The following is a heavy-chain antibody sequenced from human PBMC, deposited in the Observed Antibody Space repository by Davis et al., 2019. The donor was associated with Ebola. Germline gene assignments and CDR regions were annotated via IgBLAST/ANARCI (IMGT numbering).Heavy chain of an antibody. CDR2: INPKSGSG. V-gene: IGHV1-2*02. J-gene: IGHJ4*02. CDR1: GYTFIACY. D-gene: IGHD3-16*01. Sequence: ASAQVSCKASGYTFIACYIHCVRQAPPQGLEWMGWINPKSGSGNYAPKFQGRVTITTDTSTSPAYMDLSSMKSDDTAVFYCARELHGGEFNFWGQGTLVTVSS. CDR3: ARELHGGEFNF.